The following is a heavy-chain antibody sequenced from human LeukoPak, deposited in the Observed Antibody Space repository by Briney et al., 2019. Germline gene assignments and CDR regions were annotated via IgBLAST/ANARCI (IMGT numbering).Heavy chain of an antibody. Sequence: ASVKVSCKASGYTFTSYDINWVRQATGQGLEWMGWMNPNSGNTGYAQKFQGRVTMTRNTSISTAYMELSSLRSEDTAVYHCARGSRGGYYYYYMDVWGKGTTVTISS. D-gene: IGHD3-10*01. J-gene: IGHJ6*03. CDR2: MNPNSGNT. V-gene: IGHV1-8*01. CDR3: ARGSRGGYYYYYMDV. CDR1: GYTFTSYD.